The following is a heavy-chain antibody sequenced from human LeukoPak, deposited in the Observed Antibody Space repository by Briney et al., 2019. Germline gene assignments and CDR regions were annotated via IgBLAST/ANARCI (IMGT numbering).Heavy chain of an antibody. D-gene: IGHD4-17*01. CDR3: AKAGPSMEYGDCLDY. V-gene: IGHV3-30*02. J-gene: IGHJ4*02. CDR1: GFTFSSYG. Sequence: GGSLRLSCAASGFTFSSYGMHWVRQAPGKGLEWVAFIRYDGSNKYYADSVKGRFTISRDNSKNTLYLQMNSLRAEDTAVYYCAKAGPSMEYGDCLDYWGQGTLVTVSS. CDR2: IRYDGSNK.